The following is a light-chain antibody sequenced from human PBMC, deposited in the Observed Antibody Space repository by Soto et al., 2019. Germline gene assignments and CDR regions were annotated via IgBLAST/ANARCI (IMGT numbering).Light chain of an antibody. CDR1: QSRLHSNGYNY. CDR3: MQALQTPT. V-gene: IGKV2-28*01. CDR2: LGS. J-gene: IGKJ5*01. Sequence: DIVMTQSPLSLHVTPGEPASICCRSSQSRLHSNGYNYLDWYLQKPGQSPQLLIYLGSNRDSGVPDRFSGSGSGTDFTLKISRVEAEDVGVYYCMQALQTPTFGQGTRLEIK.